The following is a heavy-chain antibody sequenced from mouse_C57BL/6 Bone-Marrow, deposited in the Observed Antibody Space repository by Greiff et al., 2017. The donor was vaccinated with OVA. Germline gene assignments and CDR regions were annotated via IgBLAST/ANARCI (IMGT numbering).Heavy chain of an antibody. Sequence: EVKLQQSGPELVKPGASVKISCKASGYTFTDYYMNWVKQSHGKSLEWIGDINPNNGGTSYNQKFKGKATLTVDKSSSTAYMELRSLTSEDSAVYYCARYYDYDRAWFAYWGQGTLVTVSA. J-gene: IGHJ3*01. D-gene: IGHD2-4*01. CDR2: INPNNGGT. CDR3: ARYYDYDRAWFAY. CDR1: GYTFTDYY. V-gene: IGHV1-26*01.